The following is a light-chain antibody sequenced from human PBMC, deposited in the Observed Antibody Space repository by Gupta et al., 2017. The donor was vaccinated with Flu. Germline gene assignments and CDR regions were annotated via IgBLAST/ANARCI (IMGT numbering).Light chain of an antibody. CDR1: QSVSSSY. V-gene: IGKV3-20*01. Sequence: GSTTLSCRASQSVSSSYLAWYQQKPGQAPRLLIYGASSRATGIPDRFSGSGSGTDFTLTISRLEPEDFAVYYCQQYGSSPRTFGQGTKVEIK. CDR3: QQYGSSPRT. CDR2: GAS. J-gene: IGKJ1*01.